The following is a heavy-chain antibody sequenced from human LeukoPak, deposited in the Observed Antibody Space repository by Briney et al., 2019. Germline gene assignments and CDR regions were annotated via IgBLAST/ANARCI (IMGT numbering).Heavy chain of an antibody. J-gene: IGHJ6*03. CDR3: ARWGPDYEYSSRYYYYMDV. D-gene: IGHD6-13*01. CDR1: GYTFTGHY. Sequence: ASVKVSCKASGYTFTGHYLHWVRQAPGQGLEWMGWISAYNSNTNYAQKFQGRVTMTTDTSTSTAYMELRSLRSDDTAVYYCARWGPDYEYSSRYYYYMDVWGKGTTVTVS. CDR2: ISAYNSNT. V-gene: IGHV1-18*04.